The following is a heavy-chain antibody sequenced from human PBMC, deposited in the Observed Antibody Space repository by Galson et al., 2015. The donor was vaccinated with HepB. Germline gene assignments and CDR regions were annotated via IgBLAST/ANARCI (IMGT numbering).Heavy chain of an antibody. CDR3: ARFPAYYFDY. Sequence: SVKVSCKASGYTFTTYALNWVRQAPGQGSEWMGWININTGTPAYAQGFTGRFVFSLDTSVSTAYLQISSLKAEDTAVYYCARFPAYYFDYWGQGTLVTVSS. V-gene: IGHV7-4-1*02. CDR1: GYTFTTYA. CDR2: ININTGTP. J-gene: IGHJ4*02.